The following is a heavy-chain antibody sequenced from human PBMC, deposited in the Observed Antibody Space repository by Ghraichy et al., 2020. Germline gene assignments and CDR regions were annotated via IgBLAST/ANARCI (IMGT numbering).Heavy chain of an antibody. CDR2: FDPEDGET. V-gene: IGHV1-24*01. J-gene: IGHJ4*02. CDR1: GYTLTELS. D-gene: IGHD4-17*01. Sequence: ASVKVSCKVSGYTLTELSMHWVRQAPGKGLEWMGGFDPEDGETIYAQKFQGRVTMTEDTSTDTAYMELSSLRSEDTAVYYCATDGRRGYPYGEQGGVDYWGQGTLVTVSS. CDR3: ATDGRRGYPYGEQGGVDY.